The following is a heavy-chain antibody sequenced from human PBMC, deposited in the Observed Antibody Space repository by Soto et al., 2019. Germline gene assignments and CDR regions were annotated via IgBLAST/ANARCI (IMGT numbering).Heavy chain of an antibody. CDR2: IGGSSSYT. CDR3: ARRRPTGYYNY. Sequence: QVQLVESGGDLVKPGGSLRLSCAASGFPFSDYYMSWIRQAPGKGLEWVSSIGGSSSYTNNADSVKGRFTISRDNAKNSLCLQMNSLRAEDTAVYYCARRRPTGYYNYWGQGTLVTVSA. D-gene: IGHD3-9*01. CDR1: GFPFSDYY. J-gene: IGHJ4*02. V-gene: IGHV3-11*05.